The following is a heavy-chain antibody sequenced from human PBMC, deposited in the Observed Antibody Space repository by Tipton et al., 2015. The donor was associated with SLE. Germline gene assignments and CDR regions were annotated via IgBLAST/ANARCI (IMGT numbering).Heavy chain of an antibody. D-gene: IGHD4-17*01. CDR2: IYYSGST. CDR1: GGSISSYY. Sequence: TLSLTCTVSGGSISSYYWSWIRQPPGKGLEWIGYIYYSGSTNYNPSLKSRVTISVDTSKNQFSLKLSSVTAADTAVYYCARVPPYYGDYGVYYFDYWGQGTLVTVSS. J-gene: IGHJ4*02. V-gene: IGHV4-59*12. CDR3: ARVPPYYGDYGVYYFDY.